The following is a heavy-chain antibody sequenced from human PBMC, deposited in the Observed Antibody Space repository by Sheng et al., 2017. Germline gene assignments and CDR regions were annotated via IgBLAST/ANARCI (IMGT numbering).Heavy chain of an antibody. CDR3: ARDRRGSYYSLIDY. J-gene: IGHJ4*02. V-gene: IGHV1-2*02. CDR2: INPNSGDT. Sequence: QVQLVQSGTEVKKPGASVKVSCKASGYSFTGYFMHWVRQAPGQGLEWMGWINPNSGDTNYAQKFQGRVTMTRDTSISTAYMDLSGLRSDDTAVYYCARDRRGSYYSLIDYWGQGTLVTVSS. D-gene: IGHD1-26*01. CDR1: GYSFTGYF.